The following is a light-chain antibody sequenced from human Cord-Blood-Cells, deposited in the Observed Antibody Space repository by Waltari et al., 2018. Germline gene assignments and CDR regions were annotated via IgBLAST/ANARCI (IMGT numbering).Light chain of an antibody. J-gene: IGLJ3*02. CDR1: SSDVGGYNY. Sequence: QSALTQPRSVSGSPGQSVTISCTGTSSDVGGYNYVSWYQQHPGKAPKLMIYDVSKRPSGVPDRFSGSMSGNTASLTISGLQAEDEADYYCCSYAGSSYWVFGGGTKLTVL. CDR2: DVS. V-gene: IGLV2-11*01. CDR3: CSYAGSSYWV.